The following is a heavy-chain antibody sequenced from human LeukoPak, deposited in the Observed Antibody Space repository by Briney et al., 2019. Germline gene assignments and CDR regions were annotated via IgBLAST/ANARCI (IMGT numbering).Heavy chain of an antibody. CDR1: GFTFSISA. Sequence: GGSLRLSCSASGFTFSISAMHWVRQAPGKGLQYVSVISGNGVSTSYADSVEGRFTISRDNSKNTVYLQMSSLRDEDTAVYYCVGDGRDGYNKYFHHWGQGTLVTVSS. V-gene: IGHV3-64D*06. D-gene: IGHD5-24*01. CDR3: VGDGRDGYNKYFHH. J-gene: IGHJ1*01. CDR2: ISGNGVST.